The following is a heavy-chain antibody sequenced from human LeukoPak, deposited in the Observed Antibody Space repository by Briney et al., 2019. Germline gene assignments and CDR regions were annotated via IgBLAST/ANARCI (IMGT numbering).Heavy chain of an antibody. V-gene: IGHV4-59*01. CDR3: ARERKLVDAFDI. D-gene: IGHD6-13*01. CDR2: IYYSGST. Sequence: SETLSLTCTVSGVSISSYYWSWIRQPPGKGLEWIGYIYYSGSTNYNPSLKSRVTISVDTSKNQFSLKLSSVTAADTAVYYCARERKLVDAFDIWGQGTMVTVSS. CDR1: GVSISSYY. J-gene: IGHJ3*02.